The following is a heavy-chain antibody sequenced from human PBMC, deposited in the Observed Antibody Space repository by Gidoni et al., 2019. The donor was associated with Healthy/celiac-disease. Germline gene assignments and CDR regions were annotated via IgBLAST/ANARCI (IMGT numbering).Heavy chain of an antibody. V-gene: IGHV3-30-3*01. CDR2: ISDDGSNK. J-gene: IGHJ4*02. CDR3: ACDAGYSSGWPVDY. CDR1: GFTSSSYA. D-gene: IGHD6-19*01. Sequence: QLVESGGGVVQPGRSLRLSCAVSGFTSSSYAMHWDRQAPGKGLEWVAVISDDGSNKYYADSGKGRFTISRDNSKNTLYLQMNSLRAEDTAVYYCACDAGYSSGWPVDYWGQGTLVTVSS.